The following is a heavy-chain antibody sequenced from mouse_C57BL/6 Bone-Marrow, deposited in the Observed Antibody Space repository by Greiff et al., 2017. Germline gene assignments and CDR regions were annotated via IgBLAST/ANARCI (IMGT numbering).Heavy chain of an antibody. V-gene: IGHV1-54*01. CDR3: ARGTYDGYYVDY. D-gene: IGHD2-3*01. CDR2: INPGSGGT. J-gene: IGHJ2*01. CDR1: GYAFTNYL. Sequence: QVQLQQPGAELVRPGTSVKVSCKASGYAFTNYLIEWVKQRPGQGLEWIGVINPGSGGTNYNEKFKGKATLTADKSSSTAYMQLSSLTSEDSAVYFCARGTYDGYYVDYWGQGTTLTVSS.